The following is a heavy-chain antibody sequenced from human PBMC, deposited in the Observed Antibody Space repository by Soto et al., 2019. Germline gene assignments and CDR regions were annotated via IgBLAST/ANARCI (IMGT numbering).Heavy chain of an antibody. J-gene: IGHJ4*02. CDR2: MNPNSGTT. CDR1: GYTFTSYD. D-gene: IGHD6-25*01. Sequence: QVQLVQSGAEVKKPGASVKVSCKASGYTFTSYDINWMRQATGQGLEWMGWMNPNSGTTGYAQKFQGRVTSTRNTCISTAYTELSRLRSEDTFVDYCARVPVGSTACAIDYWGQGTLVTVSS. V-gene: IGHV1-8*01. CDR3: ARVPVGSTACAIDY.